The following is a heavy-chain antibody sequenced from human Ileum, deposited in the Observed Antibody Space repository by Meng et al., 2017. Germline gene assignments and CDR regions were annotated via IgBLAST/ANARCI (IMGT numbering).Heavy chain of an antibody. Sequence: EVQLVESGGGLVQLGGSLRLSCAASEFTVSNNYMSWVRQAPGKGLEWVSLIYSGGNTKYADSVKGRFTISRDNSKNTLYLQMNSLRAEDTAVYYCAGHTELDCWGQGALVTVSS. J-gene: IGHJ4*02. CDR3: AGHTELDC. CDR2: IYSGGNT. V-gene: IGHV3-66*04. CDR1: EFTVSNNY.